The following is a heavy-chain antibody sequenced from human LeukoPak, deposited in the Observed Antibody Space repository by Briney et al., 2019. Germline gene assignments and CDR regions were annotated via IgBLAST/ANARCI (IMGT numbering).Heavy chain of an antibody. CDR2: ISGGGGST. D-gene: IGHD3-22*01. J-gene: IGHJ3*02. CDR1: GFTFSTYA. V-gene: IGHV3-23*01. Sequence: GGSLRLSCAGSGFTFSTYAMGWVRQAPGKGLEWVSAISGGGGSTYYADSVRGRFTISRDNSKNTVYLQMNSLRAEDTAVYYCAKRENYYDSSGYPYVGAFDIWGQGTMVTVSS. CDR3: AKRENYYDSSGYPYVGAFDI.